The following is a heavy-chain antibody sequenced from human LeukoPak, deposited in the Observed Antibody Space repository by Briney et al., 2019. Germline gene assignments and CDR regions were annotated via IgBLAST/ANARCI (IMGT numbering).Heavy chain of an antibody. CDR1: GGSISSGGYY. V-gene: IGHV4-31*03. J-gene: IGHJ4*02. CDR2: IYYSGSA. D-gene: IGHD3-22*01. Sequence: SETLSLTCTVSGGSISSGGYYWSWIRQHPGKGLEWIGYIYYSGSAYYNPSLKSRVTISVDTSENQFSLKLSSVTAADAAVYYCARVYYYYDSSGYHFDYWGQGTLVTVSS. CDR3: ARVYYYYDSSGYHFDY.